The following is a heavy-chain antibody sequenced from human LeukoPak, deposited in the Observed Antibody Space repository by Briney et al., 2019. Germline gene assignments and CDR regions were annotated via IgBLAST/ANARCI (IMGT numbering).Heavy chain of an antibody. CDR1: GFTFSVAA. J-gene: IGHJ3*01. V-gene: IGHV3-23*01. Sequence: GGSLRLSCAASGFTFSVAAMTWVRQAPGEGLEWVSLIGASGESTYYADSVKGRFTISRDNSKNTLSLQMNSLRVEDTAMYFCAKDIQLSTWGLGTMVTVFS. D-gene: IGHD5-24*01. CDR3: AKDIQLST. CDR2: IGASGEST.